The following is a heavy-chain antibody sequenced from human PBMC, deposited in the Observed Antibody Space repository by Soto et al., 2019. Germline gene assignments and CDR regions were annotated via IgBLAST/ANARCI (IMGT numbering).Heavy chain of an antibody. J-gene: IGHJ6*02. D-gene: IGHD5-18*01. CDR3: AKGYSYGKNGKTYYYYGMDV. Sequence: EVQLLESGGGLVQPGGSLRLSCAASGFTFSSYAMSWVRQAPGKGLEWVSAISGSGGCTYYADSVKGRFTISRDNSKNTLYLQMNSLRAEDTAVYYCAKGYSYGKNGKTYYYYGMDVWGQGTTVTVSS. V-gene: IGHV3-23*01. CDR1: GFTFSSYA. CDR2: ISGSGGCT.